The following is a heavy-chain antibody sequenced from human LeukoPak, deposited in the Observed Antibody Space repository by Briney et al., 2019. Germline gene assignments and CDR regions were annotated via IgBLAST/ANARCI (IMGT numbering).Heavy chain of an antibody. CDR3: ARDQGNYYGSGSYDY. J-gene: IGHJ4*02. V-gene: IGHV3-48*01. CDR1: GFTFSSYS. CDR2: ISSSSSTI. D-gene: IGHD3-10*01. Sequence: PGGSLRLSCAASGFTFSSYSMNGVRQAPGKGLEWVSYISSSSSTIYYADSVKGRFTISRDNAKNSLYLQMNSLRAEDTAVYYCARDQGNYYGSGSYDYWGQGTLVTVSS.